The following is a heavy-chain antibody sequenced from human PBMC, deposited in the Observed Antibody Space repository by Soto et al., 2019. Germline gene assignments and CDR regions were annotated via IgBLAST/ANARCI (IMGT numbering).Heavy chain of an antibody. CDR3: AHSVNKVTQKAFDF. J-gene: IGHJ3*01. CDR1: GFSLTSPGAA. CDR2: IYWDEDK. V-gene: IGHV2-5*02. Sequence: QITLTESGPPLVKPAQTLTLTCTFSGFSLTSPGAAVAWICQSPGKALEWLALIYWDEDKHYSPSLRNKLSIAMDTSKHQAFLTFTNVIPVDTGAYFCAHSVNKVTQKAFDFWRQGTKLNVAS.